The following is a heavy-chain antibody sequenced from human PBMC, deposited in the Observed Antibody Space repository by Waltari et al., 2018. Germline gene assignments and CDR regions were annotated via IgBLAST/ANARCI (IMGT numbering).Heavy chain of an antibody. D-gene: IGHD3-3*01. CDR3: ARGGGMGRDTMFGVVIPPYFDD. CDR2: IIPILVIA. CDR1: GGTFSSYA. V-gene: IGHV1-69*10. J-gene: IGHJ4*02. Sequence: QVQLVQSGAEVKKPGSSVKVSCKTSGGTFSSYAIIWVRQAPGQGLEWMGGIIPILVIANSAQKFQGRVTMTADKPTSTAYMELSSLRSEDTAGYYCARGGGMGRDTMFGVVIPPYFDDWGQGTLVNVSS.